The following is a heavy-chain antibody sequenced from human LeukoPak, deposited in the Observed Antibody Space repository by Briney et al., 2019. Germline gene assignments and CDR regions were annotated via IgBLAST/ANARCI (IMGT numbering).Heavy chain of an antibody. CDR2: INSDGSST. Sequence: PGGSLRLSCAASGFTFSSYWMHWVRQAPGKGLVWVSCINSDGSSTRDADSVKGRFTISRDNAKNTWYLQMNSLRAEDTAVYYCARDWGSGYLFVDYWGQGTLVTVPS. D-gene: IGHD5-12*01. J-gene: IGHJ4*02. CDR3: ARDWGSGYLFVDY. CDR1: GFTFSSYW. V-gene: IGHV3-74*01.